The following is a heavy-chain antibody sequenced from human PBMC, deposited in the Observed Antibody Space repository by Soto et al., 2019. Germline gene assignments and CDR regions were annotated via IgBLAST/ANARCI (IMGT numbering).Heavy chain of an antibody. CDR1: GGSLSGYY. CDR2: VKDGGHT. V-gene: IGHV4-34*01. D-gene: IGHD5-12*01. J-gene: IGHJ4*02. CDR3: ARCQEGVVATN. Sequence: QVQLQQWGAGLLKPSETLSLNCAVTGGSLSGYYWSWIRQPPGKGLEWIGEVKDGGHTNYSPSLTGXXTXSXXPSINQFSLRLNSVTAADTGVYYCARCQEGVVATNWDQGSLVAVSS.